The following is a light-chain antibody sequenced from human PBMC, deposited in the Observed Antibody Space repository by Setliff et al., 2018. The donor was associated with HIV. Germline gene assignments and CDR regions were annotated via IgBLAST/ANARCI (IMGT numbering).Light chain of an antibody. CDR2: DNT. CDR3: QSYDNSLSGSAV. Sequence: QSALTQPPSVSGAPGQRVTMSCPGSSSNIGAGFDVHWYQHLPGRAPKRLIYDNTNRPSGVPDRFSGSKSGTSASLAITGLQAEDEADYYCQSYDNSLSGSAVFGTGTKVTVL. CDR1: SSNIGAGFD. V-gene: IGLV1-40*01. J-gene: IGLJ1*01.